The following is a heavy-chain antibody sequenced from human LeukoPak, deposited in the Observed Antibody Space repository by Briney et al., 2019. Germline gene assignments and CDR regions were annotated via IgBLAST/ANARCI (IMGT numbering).Heavy chain of an antibody. Sequence: SGGSLRLSCAASGFTFSSYSMNWVRQAPGKGLEWVSSISSSSSYIYYADSVKGRFTISRDNAKNSLYLQMNSLRAEDTAVYYCARDSSSWYIRLGYWGQGTLVTVSS. D-gene: IGHD6-13*01. J-gene: IGHJ4*02. CDR3: ARDSSSWYIRLGY. V-gene: IGHV3-21*01. CDR1: GFTFSSYS. CDR2: ISSSSSYI.